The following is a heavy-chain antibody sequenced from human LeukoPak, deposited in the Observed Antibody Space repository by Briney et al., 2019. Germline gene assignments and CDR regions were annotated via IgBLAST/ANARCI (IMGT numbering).Heavy chain of an antibody. J-gene: IGHJ4*02. V-gene: IGHV1-18*01. CDR3: ARGLYDGDY. CDR1: GYTFTYFG. Sequence: ASVKVSCKASGYTFTYFGLSWVRQAPGQGLEWLGSISVHNGNTKYAPKFQGRVTITTDTSTSTAYLELRSLRSDDTAAYYCARGLYDGDYWGQGSLVTVSS. CDR2: ISVHNGNT. D-gene: IGHD3-22*01.